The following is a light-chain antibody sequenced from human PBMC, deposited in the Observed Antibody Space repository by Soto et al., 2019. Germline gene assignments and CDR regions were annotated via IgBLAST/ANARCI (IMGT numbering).Light chain of an antibody. V-gene: IGLV1-40*01. J-gene: IGLJ1*01. Sequence: QSVLTQPPSVSGAPGQRVIISCTGSSSNIGAGYDVNWYQQLPGTAPKLLIYLNVNRPSGVPDRFSGSKSATSASLAISGLQAEDEAEYYCQSHDNSLSGSDVFGTGTKLTVL. CDR1: SSNIGAGYD. CDR2: LNV. CDR3: QSHDNSLSGSDV.